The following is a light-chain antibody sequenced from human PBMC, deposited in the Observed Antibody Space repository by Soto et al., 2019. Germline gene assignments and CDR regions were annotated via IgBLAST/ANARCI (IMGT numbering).Light chain of an antibody. V-gene: IGKV4-1*01. CDR2: SAS. Sequence: DIVMAQSPNSLAASLGERATINCKSSQSLLSSSDNKNYLAWFQQKPGQAPKLLIFSASTRYSGVPDRFSGSGSGTDFTLTVSSLQAEDVAVYYCQQYYGSPITFGPGTKLEIK. CDR1: QSLLSSSDNKNY. CDR3: QQYYGSPIT. J-gene: IGKJ3*01.